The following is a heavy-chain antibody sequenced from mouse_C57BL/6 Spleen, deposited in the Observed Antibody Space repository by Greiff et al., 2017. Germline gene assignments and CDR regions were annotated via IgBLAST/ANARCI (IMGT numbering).Heavy chain of an antibody. CDR3: ARGDDFDY. J-gene: IGHJ2*01. D-gene: IGHD2-3*01. Sequence: QVQLQQSGAELVRPGTSVKVSCKASGYAFTNYLIEWVKQRPGQGLAWIGVINPGSGGTNNNEKFKGKATLTAAKSSSTAYMQLSSLTSEDSAVYFCARGDDFDYWGQGTTLTVSS. CDR1: GYAFTNYL. CDR2: INPGSGGT. V-gene: IGHV1-54*01.